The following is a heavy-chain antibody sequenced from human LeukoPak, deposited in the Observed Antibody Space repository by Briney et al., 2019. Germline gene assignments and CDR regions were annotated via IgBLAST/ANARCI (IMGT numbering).Heavy chain of an antibody. CDR3: AREKLLWFGAKFPVAFDI. D-gene: IGHD3-10*01. V-gene: IGHV3-7*01. CDR1: GFTFSSYW. Sequence: GGSLRLSCAASGFTFSSYWMSWVRQAPGKGLEWVANIKQDGSEKYYVDSVKGRFTISRDNAKNSLYLQMNSLRAGDTAVYYCAREKLLWFGAKFPVAFDIWDQGTMVPVSA. CDR2: IKQDGSEK. J-gene: IGHJ3*02.